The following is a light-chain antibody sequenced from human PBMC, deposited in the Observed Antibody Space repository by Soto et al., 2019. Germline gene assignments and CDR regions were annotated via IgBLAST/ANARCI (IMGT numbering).Light chain of an antibody. J-gene: IGKJ5*01. CDR1: QSVSSNY. CDR2: GAS. V-gene: IGKV3-20*01. Sequence: EVVLTQSPGTLSLSPGERATLSCRAGQSVSSNYLAWYQQKPGQAPRLLIYGASRRATGIPDRFSGSASGTDFTLTISRLEPEDFAVYFCQQYSDLPMTFGQGTRLEIK. CDR3: QQYSDLPMT.